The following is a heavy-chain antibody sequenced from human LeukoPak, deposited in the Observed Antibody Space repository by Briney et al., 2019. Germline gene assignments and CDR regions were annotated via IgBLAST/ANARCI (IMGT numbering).Heavy chain of an antibody. J-gene: IGHJ5*02. CDR2: IDPADSDS. CDR1: GYSFSSFW. Sequence: GESLKISRKGSGYSFSSFWLGWVRQMPGKGLEWMGLIDPADSDSRYSPSFQGQVTISADKSISTAYLQWSSLKASDTAMYYCARRVTMVIIRENWFDPWGQGTLVTVSS. CDR3: ARRVTMVIIRENWFDP. D-gene: IGHD3-10*01. V-gene: IGHV5-51*01.